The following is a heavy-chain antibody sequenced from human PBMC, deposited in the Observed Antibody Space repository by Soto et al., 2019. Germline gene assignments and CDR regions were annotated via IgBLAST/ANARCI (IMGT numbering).Heavy chain of an antibody. V-gene: IGHV5-51*01. CDR1: GYTFPSYW. CDR2: IYPGDSDT. D-gene: IGHD2-8*01. CDR3: ARLRGCSNGICYRLDY. J-gene: IGHJ4*02. Sequence: GESLKISCKGSGYTFPSYWVGWVRQMPGKGLEGMGIIYPGDSDTRYSPSFQGQVTISADKSITTAYLQWNSLKASDTAMYYCARLRGCSNGICYRLDYWGQGTLVTVSS.